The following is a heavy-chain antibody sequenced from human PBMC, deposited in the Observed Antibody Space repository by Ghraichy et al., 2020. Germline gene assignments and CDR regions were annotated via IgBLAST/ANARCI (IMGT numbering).Heavy chain of an antibody. CDR2: IYTSGTT. CDR3: AAMVAVYYVDY. D-gene: IGHD5-18*01. J-gene: IGHJ4*02. Sequence: SQTLSLTCTVSGGSINSYFWSWIRQPAGKGLEWIGRIYTSGTTTYNPSLKSRVTMSVDTSKSQFSLKLTSVTAADTAVYYCAAMVAVYYVDYWGPGTVVTVSS. CDR1: GGSINSYF. V-gene: IGHV4-4*07.